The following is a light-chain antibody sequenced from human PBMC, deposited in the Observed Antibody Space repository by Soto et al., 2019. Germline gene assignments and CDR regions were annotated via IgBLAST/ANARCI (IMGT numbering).Light chain of an antibody. Sequence: QSVLTQPPSVSGSPGQSVTISCTGTSSDVGSYNRLSWYQQPPGTAPKLIMYEVNTRLSGVHDRFSGSKSGSTASLTISGLQADDEADYYCSLSISRSTYVFRNGKKVTVL. CDR3: SLSISRSTYV. CDR1: SSDVGSYNR. J-gene: IGLJ1*01. V-gene: IGLV2-18*01. CDR2: EVN.